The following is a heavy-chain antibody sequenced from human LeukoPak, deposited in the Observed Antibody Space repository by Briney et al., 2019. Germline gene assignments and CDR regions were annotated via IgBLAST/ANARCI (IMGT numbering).Heavy chain of an antibody. J-gene: IGHJ6*02. CDR1: GFTFSSYS. V-gene: IGHV3-21*01. CDR2: IRSSSSYI. Sequence: GRSLRLSCAASGFTFSSYSMNWVRQAPGKGLEWVSSIRSSSSYIYYADSVKGRFTISRDNAKNSLYLQMNSLRAEDTAVYYCARDRGYGMDVWGQGTTVTVSS. CDR3: ARDRGYGMDV.